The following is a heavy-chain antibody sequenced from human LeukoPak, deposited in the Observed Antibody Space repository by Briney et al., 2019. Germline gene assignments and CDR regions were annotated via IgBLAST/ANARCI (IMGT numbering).Heavy chain of an antibody. D-gene: IGHD3-22*01. V-gene: IGHV4-34*01. CDR1: GGSFSGYY. CDR2: INHSGST. CDR3: ARLTTPRASGYYDH. Sequence: SETLSLTCAVYGGSFSGYYWSWIRQPPGKGLEWIGEINHSGSTNYNPSLKSRVTISVDTSKNQFSLKLSSVTAADTAVYYCARLTTPRASGYYDHWGQGTLVTVSS. J-gene: IGHJ5*02.